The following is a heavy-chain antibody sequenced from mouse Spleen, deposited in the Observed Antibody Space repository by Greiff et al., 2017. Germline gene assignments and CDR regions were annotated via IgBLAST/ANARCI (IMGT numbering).Heavy chain of an antibody. V-gene: IGHV5-9-1*01. J-gene: IGHJ2*01. CDR1: GFTFSSYA. Sequence: EVMLVESGGGLVKPGGSLKLSCAASGFTFSSYAMSWVRQTPEKRLEWVATISSGGSYTYYPDSVKGRFTISRDNAKNTLYLQMSSLRSEDTAMYYCARLGELPLFDYWGQGTTLTVSS. D-gene: IGHD1-3*01. CDR3: ARLGELPLFDY. CDR2: ISSGGSYT.